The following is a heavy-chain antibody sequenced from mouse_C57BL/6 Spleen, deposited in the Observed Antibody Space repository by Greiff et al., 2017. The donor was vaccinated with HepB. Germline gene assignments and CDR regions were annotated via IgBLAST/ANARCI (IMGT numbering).Heavy chain of an antibody. CDR2: IDPETGGT. D-gene: IGHD2-10*02. Sequence: QVQLQQPGAELVKPGASVKMSCKASGYTFTDYEMHWVKQTPVHGLEWIGAIDPETGGTAYNQKFKGKAILTADKSSSTAYMELRSLTSEDSAVYYCTRGEYGNYLSWFAYWGQGTLVTVSA. CDR3: TRGEYGNYLSWFAY. CDR1: GYTFTDYE. J-gene: IGHJ3*01. V-gene: IGHV1-15*01.